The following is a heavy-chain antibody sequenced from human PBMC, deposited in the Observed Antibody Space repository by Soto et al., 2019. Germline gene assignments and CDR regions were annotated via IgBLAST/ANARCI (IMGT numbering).Heavy chain of an antibody. Sequence: SETLSLTCTVSGGSISSGGYCWSWIRQHPGKDLEWIGYIYYSGSIYYNPSLKSRVTISVDTSKNQFSLKLSSVTAADTAVYYGARGGYNWNYEMAYWGQGNLVTVSS. D-gene: IGHD1-7*01. CDR2: IYYSGSI. J-gene: IGHJ4*02. CDR1: GGSISSGGYC. V-gene: IGHV4-31*03. CDR3: ARGGYNWNYEMAY.